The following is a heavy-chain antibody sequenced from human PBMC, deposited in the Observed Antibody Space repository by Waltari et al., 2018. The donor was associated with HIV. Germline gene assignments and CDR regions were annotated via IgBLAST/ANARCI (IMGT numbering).Heavy chain of an antibody. D-gene: IGHD3-16*02. V-gene: IGHV4-4*02. J-gene: IGHJ4*02. Sequence: QVQLQESGPGLVKPSGTLSLTCAVSGGSISSSNWWSWVRQPPGKGLEWIGEIYHSGSTNYNPSLKSRVTISVDKSKNQFSLKLSSVTAADTAVYYCARKNGGDYVWGSYRYYYFDYWGQGTLVTVSS. CDR1: GGSISSSNW. CDR2: IYHSGST. CDR3: ARKNGGDYVWGSYRYYYFDY.